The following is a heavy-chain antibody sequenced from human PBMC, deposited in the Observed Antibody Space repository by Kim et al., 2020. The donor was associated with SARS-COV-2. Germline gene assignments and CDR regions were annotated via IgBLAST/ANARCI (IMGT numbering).Heavy chain of an antibody. J-gene: IGHJ4*02. CDR2: ISAYNGNT. V-gene: IGHV1-18*04. Sequence: ASVKVSCKASGYTFTSYGISWVRQAPGQGLEWMGWISAYNGNTNYAQKLQGRVTMTTDTSTSTAYMELRSLRSDDTAVYYCARVVTEDIVVVVATFDYWGQGTLVTVSS. CDR3: ARVVTEDIVVVVATFDY. CDR1: GYTFTSYG. D-gene: IGHD2-15*01.